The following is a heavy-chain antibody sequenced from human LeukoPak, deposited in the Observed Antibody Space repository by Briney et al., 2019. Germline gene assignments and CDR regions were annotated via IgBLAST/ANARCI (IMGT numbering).Heavy chain of an antibody. CDR1: GFSFENYN. CDR2: INVITGYI. CDR3: TRDEDFYSSSSDY. J-gene: IGHJ4*02. V-gene: IGHV3-21*01. Sequence: GSLRLSCAASGFSFENYNMNWVRQAPGKGLEWVAYINVITGYIYYADSLKGRFTISRDNAKNSLYLQMNSLRAEDTAVYYCTRDEDFYSSSSDYWGQGTLVTVSS. D-gene: IGHD6-6*01.